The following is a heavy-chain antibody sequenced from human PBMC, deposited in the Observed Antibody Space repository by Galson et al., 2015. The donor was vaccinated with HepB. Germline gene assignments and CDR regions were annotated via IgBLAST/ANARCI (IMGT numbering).Heavy chain of an antibody. CDR3: ARDVSGWYAPPNFDY. D-gene: IGHD6-19*01. J-gene: IGHJ4*02. CDR1: GYTFTSYY. V-gene: IGHV1-46*01. CDR2: INPSGGST. Sequence: SVKVSCKASGYTFTSYYMHWVRQAPGQGLEWMGIINPSGGSTSYAQKFQGRVTMTRDTSTSTVYMELSSLRSEDTAVYYCARDVSGWYAPPNFDYWGQGTLVTVSS.